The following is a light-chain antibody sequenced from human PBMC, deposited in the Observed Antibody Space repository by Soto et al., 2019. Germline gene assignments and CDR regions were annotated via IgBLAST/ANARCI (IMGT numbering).Light chain of an antibody. CDR3: QQRSSWLT. Sequence: ETVLTQSPATLSLSPGERATLSCRASQSIRNFLAWYQQKPGQAPRLLIYDTSNRATGIPARFSGSGSGTDFTLTISSLEPEDCAGYYCQQRSSWLTFGGGTKVEIK. CDR2: DTS. J-gene: IGKJ4*01. V-gene: IGKV3-11*01. CDR1: QSIRNF.